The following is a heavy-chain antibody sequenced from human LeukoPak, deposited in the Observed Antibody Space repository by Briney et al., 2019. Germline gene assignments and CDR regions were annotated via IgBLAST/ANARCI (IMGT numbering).Heavy chain of an antibody. J-gene: IGHJ4*02. V-gene: IGHV4-34*01. CDR1: GGSFSGYY. D-gene: IGHD3-22*01. CDR2: INHSGST. CDR3: ARGLPKRYYYDSSGYYY. Sequence: SETLSLTCAVYGGSFSGYYWSWIRQPPGKGLEWIGEINHSGSTNYNPSLKSRVTISVDTSKNQFSMRLSSVTAADTAVYYCARGLPKRYYYDSSGYYYWGQGTLVTVSS.